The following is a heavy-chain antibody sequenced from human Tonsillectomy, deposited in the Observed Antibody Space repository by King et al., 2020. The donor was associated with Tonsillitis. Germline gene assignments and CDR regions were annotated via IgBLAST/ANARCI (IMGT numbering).Heavy chain of an antibody. D-gene: IGHD4-23*01. J-gene: IGHJ3*02. CDR3: TTALRRLRWNAFDI. CDR1: GFTFSNAW. V-gene: IGHV3-15*01. CDR2: IKSKTDGGTT. Sequence: VQLVESGGGLVKPGGSLRLSCAASGFTFSNAWMSWVRQAPGKGLEWVGRIKSKTDGGTTDYAAPVKGRFTISRDDSKNTLYLQMNSLKTEDTAVYYCTTALRRLRWNAFDIWGQGTMVTVSS.